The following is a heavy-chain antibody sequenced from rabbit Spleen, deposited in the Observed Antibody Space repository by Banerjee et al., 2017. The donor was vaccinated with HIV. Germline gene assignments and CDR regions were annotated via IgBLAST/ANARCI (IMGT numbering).Heavy chain of an antibody. CDR1: GVSFSGSSY. J-gene: IGHJ6*01. D-gene: IGHD8-1*01. V-gene: IGHV1S45*01. Sequence: QEQLVESGGGLVKPGASLTLTCIASGVSFSGSSYMCWVRQAPGKGLEWIACINAVTGKAVYANWAKGRFTISKTSSTTVTLQMTSLTAADTATYFCARDSGTSFSSYGMDLWGPGTLVTVS. CDR2: INAVTGKA. CDR3: ARDSGTSFSSYGMDL.